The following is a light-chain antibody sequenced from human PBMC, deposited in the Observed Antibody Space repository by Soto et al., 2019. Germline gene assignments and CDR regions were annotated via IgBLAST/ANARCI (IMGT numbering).Light chain of an antibody. CDR3: QQYDSSPWT. CDR2: GAS. Sequence: EIVLTQSPGTLSLSPGERATLSCRASQSVTGRFLAWYQQKPGQAPRLLIYGASSRATGIPDRFSASGSGTGFTLTISRLEPEDFAVYYCQQYDSSPWTFGQGTKVEIK. CDR1: QSVTGRF. V-gene: IGKV3-20*01. J-gene: IGKJ1*01.